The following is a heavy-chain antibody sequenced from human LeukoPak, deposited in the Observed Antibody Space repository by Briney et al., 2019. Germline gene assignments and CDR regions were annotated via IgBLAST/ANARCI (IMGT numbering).Heavy chain of an antibody. CDR2: IKQDGSEK. D-gene: IGHD3-10*01. Sequence: GGSLRLSCAASGFTFSSYWMSWFRQAPGKGLEWVANIKQDGSEKYYVDSVKGRFTISRDNAKNSLYLQMNSLRAEDTAVYYCARAPRVYGSGITGWGQGTLVTVSS. V-gene: IGHV3-7*04. CDR1: GFTFSSYW. CDR3: ARAPRVYGSGITG. J-gene: IGHJ4*02.